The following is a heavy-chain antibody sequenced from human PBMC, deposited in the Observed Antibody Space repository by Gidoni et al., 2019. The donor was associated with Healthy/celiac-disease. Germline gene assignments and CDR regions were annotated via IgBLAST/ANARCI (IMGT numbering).Heavy chain of an antibody. J-gene: IGHJ4*02. V-gene: IGHV1-3*05. CDR3: ARDLGSGRGY. CDR2: INAGNGHT. CDR1: GYTFTSYT. D-gene: IGHD6-19*01. Sequence: QVQLVQAGAEEKKPGASVKVSCKASGYTFTSYTMHWVRQAPGQRLEWMGWINAGNGHTKYSQKFQGRVTITRDTSANTAYMELSSLKSEDTAVYFCARDLGSGRGYWGQGTLVTVSS.